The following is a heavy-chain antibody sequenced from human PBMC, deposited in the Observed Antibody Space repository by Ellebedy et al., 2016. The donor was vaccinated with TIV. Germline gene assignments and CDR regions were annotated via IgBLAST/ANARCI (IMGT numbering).Heavy chain of an antibody. V-gene: IGHV3-7*01. D-gene: IGHD4-17*01. CDR2: IKQDGSEK. J-gene: IGHJ4*02. CDR3: AREKRGVTTPGAYYFDY. CDR1: GFTFSSYW. Sequence: GESLKISXAASGFTFSSYWMSWVRQAPGKGLEWVANIKQDGSEKYYVDSVKGRFTISRDNAKNSLSLQMNSLRAEDTAVYYCAREKRGVTTPGAYYFDYWGQGTLVTVSS.